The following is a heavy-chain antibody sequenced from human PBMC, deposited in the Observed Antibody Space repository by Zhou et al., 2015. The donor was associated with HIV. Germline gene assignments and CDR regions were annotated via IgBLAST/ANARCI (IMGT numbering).Heavy chain of an antibody. CDR3: ARVGTYDSSGYFDY. CDR2: IIPIFGTA. V-gene: IGHV1-69*06. J-gene: IGHJ4*02. Sequence: QVQLVQSGAEVKKPGSSVRVSCKASGGSFSNYAISWVRQAPGQGLEWMGGIIPIFGTANYAQKFQGRVTITADKSTSTAYMELSSLRSEDTAVYYCARVGTYDSSGYFDYWGQGTLVTVSS. CDR1: GGSFSNYA. D-gene: IGHD3-22*01.